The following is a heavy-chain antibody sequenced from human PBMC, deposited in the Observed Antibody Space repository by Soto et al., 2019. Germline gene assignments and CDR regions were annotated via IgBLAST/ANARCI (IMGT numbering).Heavy chain of an antibody. CDR3: ARDPRAYSFDYWRTSWFDP. CDR2: ISAFNGNT. V-gene: IGHV1-18*01. Sequence: QVQLVQSGAEVKKPGASVKVSCKTSGYTFTSYGLCWVRQAPGQGLEWMGWISAFNGNTNYAQKLQGRLTMTTDTPTSTGYMELRSLRSDDTAVYYCARDPRAYSFDYWRTSWFDPWGQGTLVTVSS. CDR1: GYTFTSYG. D-gene: IGHD5-18*01. J-gene: IGHJ5*02.